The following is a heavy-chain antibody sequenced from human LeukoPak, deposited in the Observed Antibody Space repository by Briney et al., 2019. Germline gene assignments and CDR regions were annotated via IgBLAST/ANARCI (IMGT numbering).Heavy chain of an antibody. CDR1: GGSFSGYY. V-gene: IGHV4-34*01. D-gene: IGHD3-10*01. Sequence: PSETLSLTCAVYGGSFSGYYWSWIRQPPGKGLEWIGEINHSGSTIYNPSLKSRVTISVDTSKNQFSLKLSSVTAADTAVYYCARGFREYYGSGSYYNTPYYYYYMDVWGKGTTVTVSS. J-gene: IGHJ6*03. CDR3: ARGFREYYGSGSYYNTPYYYYYMDV. CDR2: INHSGST.